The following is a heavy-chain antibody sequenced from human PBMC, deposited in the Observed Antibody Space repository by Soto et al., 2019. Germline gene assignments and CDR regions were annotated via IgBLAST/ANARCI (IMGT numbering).Heavy chain of an antibody. CDR3: ARDGGWRQQLDENWFDP. CDR2: INPSGGST. V-gene: IGHV1-46*01. Sequence: ASVKVSCKASGYTFTSYYIHWVRQAPGQGPEWMGIINPSGGSTSYAQKFQGRVTMTRDTSTSTVYMELSSLRSEDTAVYYCARDGGWRQQLDENWFDPWGQGTLVTVSS. CDR1: GYTFTSYY. D-gene: IGHD6-13*01. J-gene: IGHJ5*02.